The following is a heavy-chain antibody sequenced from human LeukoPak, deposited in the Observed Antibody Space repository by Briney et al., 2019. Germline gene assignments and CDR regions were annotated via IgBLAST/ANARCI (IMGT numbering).Heavy chain of an antibody. V-gene: IGHV1-3*01. D-gene: IGHD5-18*01. CDR3: ARDQRGYSYVGFWFDP. Sequence: ASVKVSCKASGYTFTSYAMHWVRQAPGQRLEWMGWINAGNGNTKYSQKFQGRVTITRGTSASTAYMELSSLRSEDTAVYYCARDQRGYSYVGFWFDPWGQGTLVTVSS. CDR1: GYTFTSYA. CDR2: INAGNGNT. J-gene: IGHJ5*02.